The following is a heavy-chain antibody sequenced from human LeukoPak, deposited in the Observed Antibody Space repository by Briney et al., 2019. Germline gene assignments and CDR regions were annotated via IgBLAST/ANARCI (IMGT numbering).Heavy chain of an antibody. J-gene: IGHJ5*02. Sequence: GGSLRLSCAASGFAFSSYGMHWVRQAPGKGLEWVAVIWYDGSNKYYADSVKGRFTISRDNSKNTLYLQMNSLRAEDTAVYYCARDNQPYCSSTSCYAGALWFDPWGQGTLVTVSS. CDR3: ARDNQPYCSSTSCYAGALWFDP. D-gene: IGHD2-2*01. V-gene: IGHV3-33*01. CDR2: IWYDGSNK. CDR1: GFAFSSYG.